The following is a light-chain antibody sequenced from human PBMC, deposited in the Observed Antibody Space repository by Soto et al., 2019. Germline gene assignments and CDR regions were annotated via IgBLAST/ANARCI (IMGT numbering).Light chain of an antibody. J-gene: IGLJ3*02. V-gene: IGLV2-8*01. CDR1: SSDVGGYNY. Sequence: QSALTQPASVSGSPGQAITISCTGTSSDVGGYNYVSWYQQHPGKAPKLMIYEVSKRPSGVPDRFSGSKSGNTASLTVSGLQAEDEADYYCSSYAGSNNLVFVGGTKLTVL. CDR3: SSYAGSNNLV. CDR2: EVS.